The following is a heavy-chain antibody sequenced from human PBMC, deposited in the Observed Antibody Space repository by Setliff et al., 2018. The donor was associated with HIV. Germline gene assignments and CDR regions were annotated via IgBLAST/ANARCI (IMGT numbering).Heavy chain of an antibody. V-gene: IGHV3-15*01. J-gene: IGHJ4*02. CDR2: IKSKINGGTT. CDR1: GFTFSDHY. CDR3: TTDWASDVDVWGLGGY. D-gene: IGHD3-16*01. Sequence: PGGSLRLSCAASGFTFSDHYMDWVRQAPGKGLEWVGRIKSKINGGTTDYPTSVKGRFTISRDDSKNTLYLQLNRLKTEDTAVYYCTTDWASDVDVWGLGGYWGQGTLVTVSS.